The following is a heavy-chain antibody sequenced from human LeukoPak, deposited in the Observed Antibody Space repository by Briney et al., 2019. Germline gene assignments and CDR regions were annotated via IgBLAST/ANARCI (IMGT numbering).Heavy chain of an antibody. D-gene: IGHD3-10*01. V-gene: IGHV3-53*01. CDR3: ARVAYYYGSGSYPYYFDY. CDR2: IYSGGST. Sequence: PGGSLRLSCAASGFTVSSNYMSWVRQAPGKGLEWVSVIYSGGSTYYADSVKGRFTISRDNSKNTLYLQMNSLRAEDTAVYYCARVAYYYGSGSYPYYFDYWGQGTLVTVSS. CDR1: GFTVSSNY. J-gene: IGHJ4*02.